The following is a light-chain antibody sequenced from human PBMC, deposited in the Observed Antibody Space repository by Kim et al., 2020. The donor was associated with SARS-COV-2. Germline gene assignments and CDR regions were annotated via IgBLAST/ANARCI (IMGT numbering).Light chain of an antibody. V-gene: IGLV1-44*01. J-gene: IGLJ2*01. CDR1: TSNIGSNT. Sequence: QPVLTQPPSASGTPGQNIIISCSGRTSNIGSNTVNWYQQLPGTAPQLLIYSNDQRPSGVPDRFSASKSGNSASLAITGLQSDDEADYFCAVWDDTLSGVAFGGGTQLTVL. CDR3: AVWDDTLSGVA. CDR2: SND.